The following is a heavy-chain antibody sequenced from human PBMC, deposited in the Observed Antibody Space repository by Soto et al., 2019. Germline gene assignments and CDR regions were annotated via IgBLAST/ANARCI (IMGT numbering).Heavy chain of an antibody. CDR1: GGSISSGNYY. D-gene: IGHD4-17*01. CDR2: IYYSGTS. Sequence: QVQLQESGPGLVKPSQTLSLTCTVSGGSISSGNYYWSWIRQHPGNGLKWVGSIYYSGTSYYNPSLKSRVTMSLGTFKPQYSLKLSSVTAADTAVDYCARGDYGDPRAGDFWGQGTLVTVSS. J-gene: IGHJ4*02. V-gene: IGHV4-31*03. CDR3: ARGDYGDPRAGDF.